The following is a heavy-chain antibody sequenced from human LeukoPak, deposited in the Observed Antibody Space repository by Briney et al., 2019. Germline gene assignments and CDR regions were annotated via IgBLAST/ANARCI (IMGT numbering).Heavy chain of an antibody. Sequence: GGSLRLSCAASGFTFSSYAMTWVRQAPGKGLEWVSGISGGGDRTHYADSEKGRFTISRDNSKNTLYLQMSSLRAEDTAVYYCAKDLYGSGGSYYQGLDVWGQGTTVTVSS. CDR1: GFTFSSYA. D-gene: IGHD3-10*01. CDR3: AKDLYGSGGSYYQGLDV. CDR2: ISGGGDRT. V-gene: IGHV3-23*01. J-gene: IGHJ6*02.